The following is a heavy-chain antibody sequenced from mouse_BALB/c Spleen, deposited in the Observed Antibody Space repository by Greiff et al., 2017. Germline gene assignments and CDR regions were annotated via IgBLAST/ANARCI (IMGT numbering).Heavy chain of an antibody. Sequence: EVKLMESGPELVKPGASVKIPCKASGYTFTDYNMDWVKQSHGKSLEWIGDINPNNGGTIYNQKFKGKATLTVDKSSSTAYMELRSLTSEDTAVYYCARRITTSFDYWGQGTTLTVSS. CDR1: GYTFTDYN. V-gene: IGHV1-18*01. CDR3: ARRITTSFDY. D-gene: IGHD2-4*01. J-gene: IGHJ2*01. CDR2: INPNNGGT.